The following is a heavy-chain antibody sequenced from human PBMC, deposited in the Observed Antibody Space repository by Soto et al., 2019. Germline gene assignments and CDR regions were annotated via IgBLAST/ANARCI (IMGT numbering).Heavy chain of an antibody. CDR2: IYPGDSDT. CDR3: ARQGHSHGPWPYKWLDP. V-gene: IGHV5-51*01. D-gene: IGHD5-18*01. Sequence: GEPLKISFKGSGYSFTSYLICWVRQMPVKGLEWMGIIYPGDSDTRYSPSFQGQVTISADKSISTAYLQWSSLKASDTAMYYCARQGHSHGPWPYKWLDPWVPGTLVSVS. J-gene: IGHJ5*02. CDR1: GYSFTSYL.